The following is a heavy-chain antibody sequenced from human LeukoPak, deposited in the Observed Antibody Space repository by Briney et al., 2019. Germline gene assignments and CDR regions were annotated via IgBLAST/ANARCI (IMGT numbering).Heavy chain of an antibody. Sequence: GGSLRLSCAASGFTFDDYAMHWVRQAPGKGLEWVSGISWNSGSLGYADSVKGRFTISRDNAKNSLYLQMNTLRAEDTALYYWAKNNLPPTITTFALMDVWGKGTTVTVSS. D-gene: IGHD4-11*01. CDR2: ISWNSGSL. V-gene: IGHV3-9*01. CDR3: AKNNLPPTITTFALMDV. CDR1: GFTFDDYA. J-gene: IGHJ6*04.